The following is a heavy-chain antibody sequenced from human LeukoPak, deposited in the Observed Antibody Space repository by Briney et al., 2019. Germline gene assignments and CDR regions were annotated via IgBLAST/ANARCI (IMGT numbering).Heavy chain of an antibody. CDR2: IKSKTDGGTT. CDR1: GFTFSNAW. V-gene: IGHV3-15*01. D-gene: IGHD3-22*01. CDR3: ARDRYYYDSSGYLLGY. Sequence: GGSLRLSCAASGFTFSNAWMSWVRQAPGKGLEWVGRIKSKTDGGTTDYAAPVKGRFTISRDDSKNTLYLQMNSLKTEDTAVYYCARDRYYYDSSGYLLGYWGQGTLVTVSS. J-gene: IGHJ4*02.